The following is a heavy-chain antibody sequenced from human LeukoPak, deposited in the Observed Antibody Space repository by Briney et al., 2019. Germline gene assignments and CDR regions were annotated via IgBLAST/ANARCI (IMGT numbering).Heavy chain of an antibody. CDR1: GGSITSSSYY. V-gene: IGHV4-39*01. J-gene: IGHJ4*02. CDR3: ARLNVIVTGYGTYYFDS. Sequence: KPSETLSLTCTVSGGSITSSSYYWGWIRQPPGKGLEWIGNIYYSGSTYYNPSLKSRVTISVDTSKNQFSLKLSSVTAADTAVYHCARLNVIVTGYGTYYFDSWGQGTLVTVSS. CDR2: IYYSGST. D-gene: IGHD3-9*01.